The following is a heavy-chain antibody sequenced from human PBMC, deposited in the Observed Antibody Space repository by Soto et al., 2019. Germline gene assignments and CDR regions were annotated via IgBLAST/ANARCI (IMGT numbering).Heavy chain of an antibody. CDR1: GYSFIGYN. CDR3: ARAGYNFDAFDI. J-gene: IGHJ3*02. CDR2: IIPNTGGT. Sequence: ASVKVSCKASGYSFIGYNIHWVRQAPGQGLEWMGRIIPNTGGTKYAQEFQGRVTTTRDTSISTAYMEVNRLRSDDTALYYCARAGYNFDAFDIWGQGTMVTVSS. V-gene: IGHV1-2*06. D-gene: IGHD1-1*01.